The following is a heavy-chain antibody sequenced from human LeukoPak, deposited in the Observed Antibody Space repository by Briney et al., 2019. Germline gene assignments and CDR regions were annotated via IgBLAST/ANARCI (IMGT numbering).Heavy chain of an antibody. CDR1: GFIFSNYA. J-gene: IGHJ4*02. CDR2: ISDSGGNT. V-gene: IGHV3-23*01. D-gene: IGHD6-13*01. Sequence: GGSLRLSCVASGFIFSNYAMSWVRQAPGKGLEWVSTISDSGGNTYYADSVKGRFTISRDNSRNTLYLQMNSLRAEDTAEYYCAKGSSISWHYFDFWGQGTLDTVSS. CDR3: AKGSSISWHYFDF.